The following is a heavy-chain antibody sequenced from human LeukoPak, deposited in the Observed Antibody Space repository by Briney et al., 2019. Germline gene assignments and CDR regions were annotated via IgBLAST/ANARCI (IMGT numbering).Heavy chain of an antibody. D-gene: IGHD6-6*01. CDR3: AKAQQSTAARGSFDY. J-gene: IGHJ4*02. Sequence: PGGSLRLSCAASGFTFDDYAMHWVRQAPGKGLEWVSGISWNSGSIGYADSVKGRFTISRDNAKNSLYLQMNSLRAEDTALYYCAKAQQSTAARGSFDYWGQGTLVTVSS. V-gene: IGHV3-9*01. CDR2: ISWNSGSI. CDR1: GFTFDDYA.